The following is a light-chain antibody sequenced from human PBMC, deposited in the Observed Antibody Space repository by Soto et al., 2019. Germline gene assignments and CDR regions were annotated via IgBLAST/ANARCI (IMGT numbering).Light chain of an antibody. CDR3: SSYTSTNTQV. CDR1: SSDVGAYKY. V-gene: IGLV2-14*01. Sequence: QSALTQPASVSGSPGQSITISCTGTSSDVGAYKYVSWYQQHPGKAPKLMVYEVSNRPSGVSNRFSGSKSGNTASVTISGLQAEDEADYYCSSYTSTNTQVFGTGTKVNVL. J-gene: IGLJ1*01. CDR2: EVS.